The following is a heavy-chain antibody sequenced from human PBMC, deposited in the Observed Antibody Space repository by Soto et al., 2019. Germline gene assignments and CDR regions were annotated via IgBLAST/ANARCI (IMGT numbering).Heavy chain of an antibody. Sequence: GGSLRLSCAASGFTFSSYAMHWVRQAPGKGLEWVAVISYDGSNKYYAASVKGRFTISRDNSKNTLYLQMNSLRAEDTAVYCCARDHSRPDFWCGYRGAYYYYYGMDVWGRGTTVTSP. CDR1: GFTFSSYA. J-gene: IGHJ6*02. V-gene: IGHV3-30-3*01. CDR3: ARDHSRPDFWCGYRGAYYYYYGMDV. D-gene: IGHD3-3*01. CDR2: ISYDGSNK.